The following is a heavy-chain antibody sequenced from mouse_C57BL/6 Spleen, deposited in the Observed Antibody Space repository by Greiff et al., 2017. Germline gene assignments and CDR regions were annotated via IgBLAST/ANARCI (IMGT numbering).Heavy chain of an antibody. CDR2: ISYDGSN. CDR3: ARGGDYGNYADY. Sequence: VQLQQSGPGLVKPSQSLSLTCSVTGYSITSGYYWNWIRHFPGNKLEWMGYISYDGSNNYNPSLKNRISITRDTSKNQFFLKLNSVTTEDTATYYCARGGDYGNYADYWGQGTTLTVSS. D-gene: IGHD2-1*01. CDR1: GYSITSGYY. J-gene: IGHJ2*01. V-gene: IGHV3-6*01.